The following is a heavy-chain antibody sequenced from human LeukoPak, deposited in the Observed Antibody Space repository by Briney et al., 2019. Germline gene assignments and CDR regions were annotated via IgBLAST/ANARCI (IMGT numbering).Heavy chain of an antibody. Sequence: GGSLRLSCAASGFTFSSYGMHWVRQAPGKGLEWVAFIRYDGSNKYYADSVKGRFTIPRDNSKNTLYLQMNSLRAEDTAVYYCAKDLTTVTTSDFDYWGQGTLVTVSS. CDR3: AKDLTTVTTSDFDY. CDR2: IRYDGSNK. V-gene: IGHV3-30*02. D-gene: IGHD4-11*01. CDR1: GFTFSSYG. J-gene: IGHJ4*02.